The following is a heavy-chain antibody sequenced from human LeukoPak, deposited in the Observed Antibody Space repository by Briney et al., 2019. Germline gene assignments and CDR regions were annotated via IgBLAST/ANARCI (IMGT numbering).Heavy chain of an antibody. CDR3: ASDIPQSYYYGMVV. V-gene: IGHV3-53*04. D-gene: IGHD2-21*01. J-gene: IGHJ6*02. Sequence: PVQSLRLSSAASGFTLRGNYMRWVCQAPRKRLGRVSVIYSGGSTYSTDSVKGRFTIYRHNSKNTLYLQMRSLRAQDTPVYFCASDIPQSYYYGMVVWGQGTTVTVSS. CDR2: IYSGGST. CDR1: GFTLRGNY.